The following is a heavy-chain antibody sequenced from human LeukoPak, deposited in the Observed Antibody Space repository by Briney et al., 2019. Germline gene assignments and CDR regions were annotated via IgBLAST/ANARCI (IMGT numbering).Heavy chain of an antibody. D-gene: IGHD1-7*01. CDR1: VYTFSNYG. V-gene: IGHV1-18*01. J-gene: IGHJ4*02. CDR2: ISAYNGDT. Sequence: ASVKVSCKASVYTFSNYGLSWVRQAPGQGLEWMGWISAYNGDTYYAQRFHGRATMTTDTSTGTAYMELSRLRSDDTAVYYCERGGEGGELGDYWGQGTLVTVSS. CDR3: ERGGEGGELGDY.